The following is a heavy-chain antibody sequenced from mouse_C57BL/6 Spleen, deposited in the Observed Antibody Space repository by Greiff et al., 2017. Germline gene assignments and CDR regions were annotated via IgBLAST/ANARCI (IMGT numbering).Heavy chain of an antibody. V-gene: IGHV5-9*01. CDR3: ARGRWDYFDY. CDR2: ISGGGGNS. Sequence: EVMLVESGGGLVKPGGSLKLSCAASGFTFSSYTMSWVRQTPEKRLEWVATISGGGGNSYYPDSVKGRFTISRDNAKNTLYLQMSSLRSEDTALYYCARGRWDYFDYWGQGTTLTVSS. J-gene: IGHJ2*01. D-gene: IGHD4-1*01. CDR1: GFTFSSYT.